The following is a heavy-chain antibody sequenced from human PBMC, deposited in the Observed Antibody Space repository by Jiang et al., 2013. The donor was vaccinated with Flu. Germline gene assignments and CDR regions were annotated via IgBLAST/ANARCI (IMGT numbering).Heavy chain of an antibody. Sequence: SIYYWSWIRQSPGEGLEWIGNIYYNGRTNYNPSLKSRVTISVDTSKNQFSLKVSSVTAADTAVYYCARGGRVPAASFDYWGQGTLVTVSS. CDR1: SIYY. D-gene: IGHD2-2*01. J-gene: IGHJ4*02. V-gene: IGHV4-59*01. CDR3: ARGGRVPAASFDY. CDR2: IYYNGRT.